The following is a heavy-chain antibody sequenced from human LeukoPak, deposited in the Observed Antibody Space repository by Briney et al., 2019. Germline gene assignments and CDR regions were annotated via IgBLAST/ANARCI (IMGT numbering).Heavy chain of an antibody. J-gene: IGHJ4*02. D-gene: IGHD3-10*01. CDR2: IDNFGSI. CDR1: DFNINNNY. CDR3: AGGTYYGSGARPGYFDH. Sequence: PGGSLRLSCAAPDFNINNNYMSWVRQAPGKGLEWVSLIDNFGSIYYRDSVKDRFTISRDISKSTVYLHMNNLSAEDTAVYYCAGGTYYGSGARPGYFDHWGQGILVTVSS. V-gene: IGHV3-53*01.